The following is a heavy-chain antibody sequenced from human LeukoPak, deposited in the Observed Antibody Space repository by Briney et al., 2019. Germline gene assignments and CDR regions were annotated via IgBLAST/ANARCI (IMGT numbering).Heavy chain of an antibody. CDR2: INPNSGGT. CDR3: AREGGTDIVVVPAATQVDY. J-gene: IGHJ4*02. CDR1: GYTFTGYY. V-gene: IGHV1-2*02. Sequence: ASVKVSCKASGYTFTGYYMHWVRQAPGQGLEWMGWINPNSGGTNYAQKFQGRVTMTRDTSISTAYMELSRLRSDDTAVYYCAREGGTDIVVVPAATQVDYWCQGTLVTVSS. D-gene: IGHD2-2*01.